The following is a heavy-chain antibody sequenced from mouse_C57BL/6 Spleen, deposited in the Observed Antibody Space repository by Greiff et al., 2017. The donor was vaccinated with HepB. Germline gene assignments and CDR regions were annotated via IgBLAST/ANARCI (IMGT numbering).Heavy chain of an antibody. Sequence: QVHLKQPGAELVKPGASVKLSCKASGYTFTSYWMHWVKQRPGQGLEWIGMIHPNSGSTNYNEKFKSKATLTVDKSSSTAYMQLSSLTSEDSAVYYGARALQGGNCGSNYAMDYWGQGTSVTVSS. CDR3: ARALQGGNCGSNYAMDY. D-gene: IGHD1-1*01. J-gene: IGHJ4*01. CDR2: IHPNSGST. CDR1: GYTFTSYW. V-gene: IGHV1-64*01.